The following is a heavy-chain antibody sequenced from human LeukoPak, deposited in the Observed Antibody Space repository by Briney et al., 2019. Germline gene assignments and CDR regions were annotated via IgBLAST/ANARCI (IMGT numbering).Heavy chain of an antibody. Sequence: SETLSLTCTVSGGSLSSYYWSWIRQPAGKGLEWIGRIYTSGSTNYNPSLKSRVTMSVDTSKNQFSLKLSSVTAADTAVYYCAREDYGGNSLDAFDIWGQGIMVTVSS. CDR1: GGSLSSYY. J-gene: IGHJ3*02. D-gene: IGHD4-23*01. CDR3: AREDYGGNSLDAFDI. CDR2: IYTSGST. V-gene: IGHV4-4*07.